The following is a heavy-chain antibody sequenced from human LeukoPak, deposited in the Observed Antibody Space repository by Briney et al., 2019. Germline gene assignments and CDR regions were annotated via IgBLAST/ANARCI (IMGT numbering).Heavy chain of an antibody. CDR2: ISSSGSTK. V-gene: IGHV3-48*03. J-gene: IGHJ4*02. Sequence: PGGSLRLSCAAPGFTFSSYEMNWVRQAPGKGLEWVSYISSSGSTKYYADSVKGRFTISRGNAKDSLYLQMNSLRAEDTALYYCARDRRRDGNNYLDYWGQGTLVTVSS. D-gene: IGHD5-24*01. CDR3: ARDRRRDGNNYLDY. CDR1: GFTFSSYE.